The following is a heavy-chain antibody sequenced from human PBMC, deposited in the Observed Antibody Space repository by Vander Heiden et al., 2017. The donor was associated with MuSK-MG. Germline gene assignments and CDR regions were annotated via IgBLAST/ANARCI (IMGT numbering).Heavy chain of an antibody. CDR2: ISSSSSYT. Sequence: QVQLVESGGGLVKPGGSLRLSCAASAFTFSDYYMDWIRQAPGKGLEWVSYISSSSSYTNYADSVKGRFTISRDNAKNSLYLQMNSLRAEDTAVYYCARVRVAGVHYFDYWGQGTLVTVSS. V-gene: IGHV3-11*06. J-gene: IGHJ4*02. CDR1: AFTFSDYY. D-gene: IGHD6-19*01. CDR3: ARVRVAGVHYFDY.